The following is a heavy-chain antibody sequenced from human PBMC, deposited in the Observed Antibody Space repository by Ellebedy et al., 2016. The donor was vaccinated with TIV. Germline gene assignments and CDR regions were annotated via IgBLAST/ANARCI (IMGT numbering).Heavy chain of an antibody. CDR1: GYTFTSYV. CDR3: ARDFDDYVWGSYRYTGKGFDY. J-gene: IGHJ4*02. D-gene: IGHD3-16*02. V-gene: IGHV1-3*01. CDR2: INAGNGNT. Sequence: AASVKVSCKASGYTFTSYVMQWARQAPGQRLEWMGWINAGNGNTKYSQKFQGRVTISRDTSASTAYMELSSLRSEDTAVYYCARDFDDYVWGSYRYTGKGFDYWGQGTLVTVSS.